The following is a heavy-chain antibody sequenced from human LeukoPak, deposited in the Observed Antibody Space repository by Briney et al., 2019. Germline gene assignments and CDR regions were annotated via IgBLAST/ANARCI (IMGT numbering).Heavy chain of an antibody. CDR1: GFTFSSYS. J-gene: IGHJ4*02. CDR2: ISSSSSYI. CDR3: ARANTPFADY. D-gene: IGHD2-2*02. Sequence: GGSLRLSCAASGFTFSSYSMNWVRQAPGKGLEWVSSISSSSSYIYYADSVKGRFTISRDNAKNSLYLQMNSLRVEDTAVYYCARANTPFADYWGQGTLVTVSS. V-gene: IGHV3-21*01.